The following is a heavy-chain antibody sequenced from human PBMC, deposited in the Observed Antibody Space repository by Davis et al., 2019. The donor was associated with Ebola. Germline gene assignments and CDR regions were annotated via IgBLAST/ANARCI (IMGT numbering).Heavy chain of an antibody. V-gene: IGHV4-34*01. CDR2: INHSGST. Sequence: SETLSLTCAVYGGSFSDYYWTWIRQPPGKGLEWIGEINHSGSTTYSPSLNSRVTISVDTSKNQFYLKLTAVTAADTAIYYCARRYSGRYSYHYGMDVWGKGTTVTVSS. D-gene: IGHD1-26*01. CDR3: ARRYSGRYSYHYGMDV. CDR1: GGSFSDYY. J-gene: IGHJ6*04.